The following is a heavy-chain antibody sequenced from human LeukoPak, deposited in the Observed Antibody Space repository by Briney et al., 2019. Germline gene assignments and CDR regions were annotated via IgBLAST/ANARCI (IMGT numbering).Heavy chain of an antibody. V-gene: IGHV1-18*01. CDR2: ISAHNGNT. Sequence: ASVKVSCKASGYTFTSYGISWVRQAPGQGLEWMGWISAHNGNTNYAQKLQGRVTMTTDTSTSTAYMELRSLRSDDTAVYYCARDTGYSSPREFDYWGQGTLVTVSS. D-gene: IGHD6-13*01. J-gene: IGHJ4*02. CDR3: ARDTGYSSPREFDY. CDR1: GYTFTSYG.